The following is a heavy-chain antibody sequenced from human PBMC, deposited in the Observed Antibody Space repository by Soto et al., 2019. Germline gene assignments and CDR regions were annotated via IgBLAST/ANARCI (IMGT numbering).Heavy chain of an antibody. D-gene: IGHD1-20*01. Sequence: GGSLRLSCAASGFTFSSSGMHWVRQAPGKGLEWVAVISYDGSNKFYADSVKGRFTISRDNFRNTLYLQMNSLRAEDTAVYYCAKEFHSWNYFDYWGQGTLVTAPQ. V-gene: IGHV3-30*18. CDR1: GFTFSSSG. J-gene: IGHJ4*02. CDR2: ISYDGSNK. CDR3: AKEFHSWNYFDY.